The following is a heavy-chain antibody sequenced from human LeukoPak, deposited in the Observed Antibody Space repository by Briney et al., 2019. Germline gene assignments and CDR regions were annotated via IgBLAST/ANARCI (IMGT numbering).Heavy chain of an antibody. CDR3: ARSARESSSSPFDY. V-gene: IGHV3-53*01. CDR2: IYSGGST. CDR1: GLTVSSNY. Sequence: GGSLRLSCAASGLTVSSNYMSWVRQAPGKGLEWVSVIYSGGSTDYADSAKGRFTISRDNSKNTLYLQMNSLRAEDTAVYYCARSARESSSSPFDYWGQGTLVTVSS. J-gene: IGHJ4*02. D-gene: IGHD6-6*01.